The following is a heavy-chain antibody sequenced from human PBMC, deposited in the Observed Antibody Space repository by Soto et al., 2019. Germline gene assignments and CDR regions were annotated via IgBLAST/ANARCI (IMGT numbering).Heavy chain of an antibody. J-gene: IGHJ6*02. CDR2: IIPIFGAA. Sequence: QVQLVQSGAEVKKPGSSVKVSCKASGGTFSSFAINWVRQSPGQGLEWMGGIIPIFGAADYGQKFQGRVTSIADESTSTAYMGLSSLRSEDTAVYYCASPILPTPGYYYGMDVWGQGTTVTVSS. D-gene: IGHD2-21*01. V-gene: IGHV1-69*12. CDR1: GGTFSSFA. CDR3: ASPILPTPGYYYGMDV.